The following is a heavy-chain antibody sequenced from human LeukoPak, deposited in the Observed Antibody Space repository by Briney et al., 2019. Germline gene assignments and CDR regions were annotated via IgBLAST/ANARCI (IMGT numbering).Heavy chain of an antibody. CDR2: ISGSGGST. D-gene: IGHD6-19*01. V-gene: IGHV3-23*01. CDR3: AESGQWLVRGGVDY. CDR1: GFTFSSYA. J-gene: IGHJ4*02. Sequence: PGGSLRLSCAASGFTFSSYAMSWVRQAPGKGLEWVSAISGSGGSTYYADSVKGRFTISRDNSKNTLYLQMNSLRAEDTAVYYCAESGQWLVRGGVDYWGQGTLVTVSS.